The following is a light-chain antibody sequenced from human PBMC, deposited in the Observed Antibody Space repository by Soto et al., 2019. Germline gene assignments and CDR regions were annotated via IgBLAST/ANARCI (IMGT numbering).Light chain of an antibody. CDR2: ELA. V-gene: IGLV2-8*01. Sequence: QSALTQPPSASGSPGQSVTIPCTGTSSDVGAYDHVSWYQQHPGKAPKLIIYELAKRPAGVPDRFSGSKSGNTASLTVSGLQAEDEADYFCSSDAGDHNYVFGTGTQLTVL. CDR1: SSDVGAYDH. CDR3: SSDAGDHNYV. J-gene: IGLJ6*01.